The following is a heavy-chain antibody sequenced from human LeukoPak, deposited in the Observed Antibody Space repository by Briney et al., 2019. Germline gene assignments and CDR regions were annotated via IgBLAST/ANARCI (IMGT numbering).Heavy chain of an antibody. CDR3: AKGGSSGWYSRADC. Sequence: GGSLRLSCAASGFTLSNAWMNWVRQAPGKGLEWVSGINWNGGSIGYADSVKGRFTTSRDNAKNSLYLQMNSLRAEDTALYYCAKGGSSGWYSRADCWGQGTLVTVSS. CDR1: GFTLSNAW. J-gene: IGHJ4*02. CDR2: INWNGGSI. V-gene: IGHV3-9*01. D-gene: IGHD6-19*01.